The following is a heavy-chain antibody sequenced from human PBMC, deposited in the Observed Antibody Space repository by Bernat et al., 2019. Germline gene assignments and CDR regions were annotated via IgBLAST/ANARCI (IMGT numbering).Heavy chain of an antibody. CDR2: TYHRSKWYN. D-gene: IGHD4-11*01. Sequence: QVQLQQSGPGLVKPSQTLSLTCAISGESVSTNSAAWNWNRQSPSRGLEWLGRTYHRSKWYNDYAVSVKSRITLSPDKSKNHFSLQLNSVSPEDTAVYYCARYSTTDGGMDVWGQGTTVTVSS. CDR3: ARYSTTDGGMDV. J-gene: IGHJ6*02. CDR1: GESVSTNSAA. V-gene: IGHV6-1*01.